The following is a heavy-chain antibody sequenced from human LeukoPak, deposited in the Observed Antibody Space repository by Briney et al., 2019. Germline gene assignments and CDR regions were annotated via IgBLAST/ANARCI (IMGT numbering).Heavy chain of an antibody. CDR3: AVGGYSYGYPSDAFDI. Sequence: SETLSLTCTVSGGSISSYYWSWIRQPPGKGLEWIGYIYYSGSTNYNPSLKSRVTISVDTSKNQFSLKLSSVTAADTAVYYCAVGGYSYGYPSDAFDIWGQGTMVTVSS. CDR2: IYYSGST. V-gene: IGHV4-59*08. J-gene: IGHJ3*02. CDR1: GGSISSYY. D-gene: IGHD5-18*01.